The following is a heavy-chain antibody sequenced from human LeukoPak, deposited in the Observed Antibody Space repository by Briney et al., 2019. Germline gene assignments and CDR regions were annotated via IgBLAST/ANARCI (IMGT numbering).Heavy chain of an antibody. V-gene: IGHV3-23*01. CDR3: AKDLDSSGYYDYGMDV. CDR2: ISGSGGST. D-gene: IGHD3-22*01. Sequence: GGSLRLSCAASGFTFSSYAMSWVRQAPGKGLGWVSAISGSGGSTYYADSVKGRFTISRDNSKNTLYLQMNSLRAEDTAVYYCAKDLDSSGYYDYGMDVWGQGTTVTVSS. CDR1: GFTFSSYA. J-gene: IGHJ6*02.